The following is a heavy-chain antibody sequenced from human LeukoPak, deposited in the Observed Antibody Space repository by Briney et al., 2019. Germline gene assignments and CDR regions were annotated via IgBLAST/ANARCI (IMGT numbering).Heavy chain of an antibody. CDR2: INHSGST. Sequence: PSETLSLTCAVYGGSFSGYYWSWIRQPPGKGLEWIGEINHSGSTNYNPSLKSRVTISVDTSKNQFSLKLSSVTAADTAVYYCARTVTNNSYGLRYFDYWGQGTLVTVSS. J-gene: IGHJ4*02. CDR1: GGSFSGYY. D-gene: IGHD5-18*01. CDR3: ARTVTNNSYGLRYFDY. V-gene: IGHV4-34*01.